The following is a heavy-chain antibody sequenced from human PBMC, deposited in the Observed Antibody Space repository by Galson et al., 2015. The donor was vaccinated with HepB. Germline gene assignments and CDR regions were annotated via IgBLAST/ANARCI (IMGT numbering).Heavy chain of an antibody. CDR1: GYPYTSYG. J-gene: IGHJ3*01. D-gene: IGHD2-15*01. Sequence: SVKVSCKASGYPYTSYGITWVRQAPGQGLEWTGWISPDNGNTDYAQKFQGRVTLTTDTSTSTAYMELRSLTSDDTAVFYCARVAGGCSGHSCSSEAFDVWGQGTMVAVSS. CDR3: ARVAGGCSGHSCSSEAFDV. CDR2: ISPDNGNT. V-gene: IGHV1-18*04.